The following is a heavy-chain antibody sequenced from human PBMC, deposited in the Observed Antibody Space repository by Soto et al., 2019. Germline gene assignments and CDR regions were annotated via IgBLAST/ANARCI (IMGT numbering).Heavy chain of an antibody. D-gene: IGHD3-16*01. CDR2: IKSDGSST. J-gene: IGHJ5*02. V-gene: IGHV3-74*01. CDR3: ASYDWFEP. Sequence: VGSLRLSCASSVFTFSTYWMHWVRQAPGKGLVWVSRIKSDGSSTTYADSVKGRFTISRDNAKNTLYLQMNSLRVEDTAVYYCASYDWFEPWGQGTLVRVSS. CDR1: VFTFSTYW.